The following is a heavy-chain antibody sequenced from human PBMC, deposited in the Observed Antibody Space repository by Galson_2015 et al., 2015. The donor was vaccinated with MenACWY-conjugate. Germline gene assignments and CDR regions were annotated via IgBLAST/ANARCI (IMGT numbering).Heavy chain of an antibody. CDR1: GVTFGSYA. D-gene: IGHD1-26*01. CDR3: AKDLGDSGEYYFDY. CDR2: ISGRGGST. Sequence: ARRLCCAASGVTFGSYAMSWVRQAPGQGRECVPAISGRGGSTYYADSVKGRFTISRDISKTTLYLQMNSLTAEDTAVYYCAKDLGDSGEYYFDYWGQGTLVTVSS. J-gene: IGHJ4*02. V-gene: IGHV3-23*01.